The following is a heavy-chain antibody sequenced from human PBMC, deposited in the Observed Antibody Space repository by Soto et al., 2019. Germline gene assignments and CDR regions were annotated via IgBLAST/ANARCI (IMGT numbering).Heavy chain of an antibody. CDR3: ARSPRSISAGGIDF. J-gene: IGHJ4*01. V-gene: IGHV4-34*01. CDR1: GGSFSGYY. Sequence: TSETLSLTCAVYGGSFSGYYWSWIRQPPGKGLEWIGEINHSGSTNYNPSLKSRVTISVDTSKNQFSLKLSSVTAADTAVYYCARSPRSISAGGIDFWGQGILVTVSS. CDR2: INHSGST. D-gene: IGHD1-1*01.